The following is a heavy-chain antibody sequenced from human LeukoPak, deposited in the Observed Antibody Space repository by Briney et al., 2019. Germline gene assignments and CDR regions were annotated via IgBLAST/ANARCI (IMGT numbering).Heavy chain of an antibody. Sequence: GGSLRLSCAASGFTFSNYAMSWVRQAPGKGLEWISVISASGGSTYYADSVKGRFTISRDNSKNTVYLQMNSLRAEDTAVYYCAKGHVDTAISNAFDIWGQGTMVTVSS. D-gene: IGHD5-18*01. CDR2: ISASGGST. CDR3: AKGHVDTAISNAFDI. J-gene: IGHJ3*02. CDR1: GFTFSNYA. V-gene: IGHV3-23*01.